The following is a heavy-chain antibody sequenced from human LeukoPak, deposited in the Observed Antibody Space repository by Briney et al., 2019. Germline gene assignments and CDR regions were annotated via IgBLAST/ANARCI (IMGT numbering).Heavy chain of an antibody. V-gene: IGHV3-23*01. CDR3: ARGSTTVVTVSWFDP. CDR1: GFTFSSYA. CDR2: ISGSGGST. D-gene: IGHD4-23*01. J-gene: IGHJ5*02. Sequence: GGSLRLSCAASGFTFSSYAMSWVRQAPGKGLEWVSAISGSGGSTYYADSVKGRFTISRDNSKNTLYLQMNSLRAEDTAVYYCARGSTTVVTVSWFDPWGQGTLVTVSS.